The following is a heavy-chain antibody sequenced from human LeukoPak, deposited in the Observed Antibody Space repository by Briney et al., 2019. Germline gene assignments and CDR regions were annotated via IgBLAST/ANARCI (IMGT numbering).Heavy chain of an antibody. D-gene: IGHD3-22*01. CDR1: GYTFTGYY. CDR2: INPNSGGT. V-gene: IGHV1-2*02. J-gene: IGHJ3*02. CDR3: ARDSLRGRYYEGAFDI. Sequence: ASVKVSCKASGYTFTGYYMHWVRQAPGQGLEWMGWINPNSGGTNYAQKFQGRVTMTRDTSISTAYMKLSRLRSDDTAVYYCARDSLRGRYYEGAFDIWGQGTMVTVSS.